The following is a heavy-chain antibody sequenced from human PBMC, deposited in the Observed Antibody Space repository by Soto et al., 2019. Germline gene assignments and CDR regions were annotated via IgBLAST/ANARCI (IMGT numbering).Heavy chain of an antibody. J-gene: IGHJ4*02. Sequence: QITLKESGPTLVKPTQTITLTCTFSGFSLSTSGVGVGWIRQPPGKALEWLALIYWDDDKLYSPSLKSRLTITKDTSKNQVVLTMTNMDPVDTATYYCSHSLLASPHVDYWGQGTLVTVSS. CDR3: SHSLLASPHVDY. D-gene: IGHD5-12*01. CDR2: IYWDDDK. CDR1: GFSLSTSGVG. V-gene: IGHV2-5*02.